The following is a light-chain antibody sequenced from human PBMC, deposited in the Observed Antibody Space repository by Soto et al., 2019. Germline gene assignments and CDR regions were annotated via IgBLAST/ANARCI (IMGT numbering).Light chain of an antibody. CDR2: EVS. V-gene: IGLV2-23*02. J-gene: IGLJ1*01. CDR1: SSDVGNYNL. Sequence: QSVLTQPASMSGSPGQSITISCTGTSSDVGNYNLVSWYQQHPGKAPKLIIYEVSKRPSGVSNRFSGSKSGNTASLTISGLQSEDETDYYCCSYAGSSTLDVFGPGTKLTVL. CDR3: CSYAGSSTLDV.